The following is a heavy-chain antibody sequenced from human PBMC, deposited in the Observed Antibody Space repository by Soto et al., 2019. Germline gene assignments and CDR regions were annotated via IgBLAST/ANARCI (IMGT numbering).Heavy chain of an antibody. CDR3: ARTANPGGDHFDL. V-gene: IGHV5-51*01. CDR1: GYTFTIYL. CDR2: IYPSDSDT. J-gene: IGHJ4*02. Sequence: PGESLKISCQVSGYTFTIYLICWVRQMPVKGLEWMGIIYPSDSDTRYSPSFQGQVTISADQSINTAYLQWDSLKASDTAIYYCARTANPGGDHFDLCGQRTPVAVSS. D-gene: IGHD3-16*01.